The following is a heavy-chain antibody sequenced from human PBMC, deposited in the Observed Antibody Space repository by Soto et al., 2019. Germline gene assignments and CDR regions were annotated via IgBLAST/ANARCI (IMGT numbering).Heavy chain of an antibody. CDR1: AVTFRAHY. CDR2: IKNKTNAYKA. Sequence: EVALRLSCVASAVTFRAHYMVWDRQAPGKGLEWVGLIKNKTNAYKAEYDASEEGGITMARGDSKNSLSLQINSLNTEDTAVYYCARGRLGAPALYFVNWGHGTLVTVSS. V-gene: IGHV3-72*01. D-gene: IGHD1-26*01. CDR3: ARGRLGAPALYFVN. J-gene: IGHJ4*01.